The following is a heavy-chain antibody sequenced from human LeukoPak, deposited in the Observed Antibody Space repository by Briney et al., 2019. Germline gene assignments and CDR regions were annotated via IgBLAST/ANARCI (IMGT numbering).Heavy chain of an antibody. Sequence: SETLSLTCTVSGDSISSGSYYWGWIRQPPGKGLEWIGYIYYSGSTNYNPSLKSRVTISADTSKNQFSLKLSSVTAADTAVYYCARAFSHKYCTNGVCSWAFDYWGQGTLVTVSS. CDR2: IYYSGST. V-gene: IGHV4-61*05. CDR1: GDSISSGSYY. CDR3: ARAFSHKYCTNGVCSWAFDY. J-gene: IGHJ4*02. D-gene: IGHD2-8*01.